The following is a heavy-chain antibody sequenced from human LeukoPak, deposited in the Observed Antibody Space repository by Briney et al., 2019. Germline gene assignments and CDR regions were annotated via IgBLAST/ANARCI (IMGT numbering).Heavy chain of an antibody. CDR1: GFTFSSYG. Sequence: PGGSLRLSCAASGFTFSSYGMHWVRQAPGKGREWVAVISYDGSNLDYADSVKGRFTISRDNSKNTLYLQMNSLRAEDTAVYYCARDGEGVLGFDYWGQGTLVTVSS. D-gene: IGHD2-8*02. V-gene: IGHV3-30-3*01. CDR3: ARDGEGVLGFDY. CDR2: ISYDGSNL. J-gene: IGHJ4*02.